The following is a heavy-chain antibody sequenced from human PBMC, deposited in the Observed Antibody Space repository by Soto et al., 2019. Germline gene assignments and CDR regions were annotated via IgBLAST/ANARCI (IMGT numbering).Heavy chain of an antibody. Sequence: QVQLVQSGAEVKTPGSSVKVSCKASGGTFNSYSIDWVRQAPGQGFEWMGGIIPMSGRPNYGQRFQGRVTFSADKSTNTVYMEVNSLTDEDTAVYYCTRRGRQSANWFDPWGQGTLVTVSS. CDR2: IIPMSGRP. CDR3: TRRGRQSANWFDP. J-gene: IGHJ5*02. CDR1: GGTFNSYS. V-gene: IGHV1-69*06.